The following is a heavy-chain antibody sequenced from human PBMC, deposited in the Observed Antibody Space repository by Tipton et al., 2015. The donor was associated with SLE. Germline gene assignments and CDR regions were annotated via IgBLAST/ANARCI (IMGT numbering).Heavy chain of an antibody. D-gene: IGHD3-22*01. J-gene: IGHJ4*02. Sequence: TLSLTCAVNGGSFSGYYWSWIRQPPGKGLEWIGEINHSGSTNYTPSLKSRVTISVDTSKNQFSLKLTSVTAADTAVYYCAVGYDSSGYYLGHWGQGTLVTVSS. V-gene: IGHV4-34*01. CDR2: INHSGST. CDR3: AVGYDSSGYYLGH. CDR1: GGSFSGYY.